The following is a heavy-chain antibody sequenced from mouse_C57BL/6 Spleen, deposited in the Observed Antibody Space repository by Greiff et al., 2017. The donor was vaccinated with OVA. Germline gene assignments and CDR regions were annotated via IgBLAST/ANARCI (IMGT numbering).Heavy chain of an antibody. D-gene: IGHD2-2*01. V-gene: IGHV1-54*01. CDR2: INPGSGGT. J-gene: IGHJ4*01. Sequence: VQLQQSGAELVRPGTSVKVSCKASGYAFTNYLIEWVKQRPGQGLEWIGVINPGSGGTNYNEKFKGKATLTADTSSSTAYMHLSSLTSEDSAVYVCARKRGYDYAMDYWGQGTSVTVSS. CDR1: GYAFTNYL. CDR3: ARKRGYDYAMDY.